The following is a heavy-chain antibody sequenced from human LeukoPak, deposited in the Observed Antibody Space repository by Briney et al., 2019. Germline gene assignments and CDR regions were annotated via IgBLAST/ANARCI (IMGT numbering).Heavy chain of an antibody. J-gene: IGHJ4*02. CDR3: AVDWELGTRNFDY. Sequence: ASVKVSRKVSGYTLTELSMHWVRQAPGKGLEWMGGFDPEDGETIYAQKFQGRVTMTEDTSTDTAYMELSSLRSEDTAVYYCAVDWELGTRNFDYWGQGTLVTVSS. CDR2: FDPEDGET. D-gene: IGHD7-27*01. CDR1: GYTLTELS. V-gene: IGHV1-24*01.